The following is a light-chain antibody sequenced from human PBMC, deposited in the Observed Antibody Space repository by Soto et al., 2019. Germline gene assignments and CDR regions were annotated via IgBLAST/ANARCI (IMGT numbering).Light chain of an antibody. CDR2: GAS. V-gene: IGKV3-15*01. J-gene: IGKJ1*01. CDR1: QSVRTT. Sequence: EIVMRQSPATLSVSPGQRATLSCRASQSVRTTVAWYHQRPGQAPRLLIYGASTRATGVPDRFSGDGSGTDFTLTVTSLQSEDFGIYYCQQYTDWPTTFGQGTKVE. CDR3: QQYTDWPTT.